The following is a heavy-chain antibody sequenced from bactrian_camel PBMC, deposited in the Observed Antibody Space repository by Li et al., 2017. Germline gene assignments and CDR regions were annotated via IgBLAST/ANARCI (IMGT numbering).Heavy chain of an antibody. J-gene: IGHJ4*01. CDR2: IWRGDGST. D-gene: IGHD5*01. CDR1: GYNVRSKC. CDR3: AADKRKGWVFPLNGPDEYNY. V-gene: IGHV3S42*01. Sequence: VQLVESGGGSVQAGGSLGLSCAIFGYNVRSKCVGWFRQAAGKEREGVAAIWRGDGSTSYHDSVKGRFTISQDTAKTTVYLQMNSLKPEDAAMYYCAADKRKGWVFPLNGPDEYNYWGREPRSPSP.